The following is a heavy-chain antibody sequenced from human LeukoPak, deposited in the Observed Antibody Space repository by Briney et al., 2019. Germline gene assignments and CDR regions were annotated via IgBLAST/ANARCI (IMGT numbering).Heavy chain of an antibody. V-gene: IGHV1-8*01. Sequence: ASVKVSCKASGYTFTSYDINWVRQATGQGLEWMGWMNPNSGITGYAQKLQGRVTMTRNTSISTAYMELSSLRSEDTAVYYCAHSRSGGVTYYDFWSGYLSNAFDIWGQGTMVTVSS. CDR2: MNPNSGIT. CDR3: AHSRSGGVTYYDFWSGYLSNAFDI. J-gene: IGHJ3*02. D-gene: IGHD3-3*01. CDR1: GYTFTSYD.